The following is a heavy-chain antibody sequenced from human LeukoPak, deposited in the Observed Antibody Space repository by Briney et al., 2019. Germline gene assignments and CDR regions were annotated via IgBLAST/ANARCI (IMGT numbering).Heavy chain of an antibody. CDR2: IYTSGST. CDR1: GGSISSYY. Sequence: SETRSLTCTVSGGSISSYYWSWLRQPAGKGLEWIGRIYTSGSTNYNPSLKSRVTMSVDTSKNQFSLKLSSVTAADTAVYYCATTRIAARRVPVYYYYMDVWGKGTTVTVSS. CDR3: ATTRIAARRVPVYYYYMDV. J-gene: IGHJ6*03. D-gene: IGHD6-6*01. V-gene: IGHV4-4*07.